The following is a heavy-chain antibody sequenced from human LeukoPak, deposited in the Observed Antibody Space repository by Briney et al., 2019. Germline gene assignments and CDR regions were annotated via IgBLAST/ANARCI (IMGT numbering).Heavy chain of an antibody. Sequence: ASVKVSCKASGYTFTGYCMHWVRQAPGQGLEWMGWINPNSGGTNYAQKFQGRVTMTRDTSISTAYMELSRLRSDDTAVYYCARGSSGYYYLFDYWGQGTLVTVSS. CDR3: ARGSSGYYYLFDY. CDR2: INPNSGGT. CDR1: GYTFTGYC. D-gene: IGHD3-22*01. J-gene: IGHJ4*02. V-gene: IGHV1-2*02.